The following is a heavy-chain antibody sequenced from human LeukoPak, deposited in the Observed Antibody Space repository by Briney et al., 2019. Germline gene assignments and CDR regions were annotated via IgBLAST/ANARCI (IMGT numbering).Heavy chain of an antibody. D-gene: IGHD1-26*01. CDR3: AREAGATLDY. J-gene: IGHJ4*02. Sequence: SETLSLXCTVSGGSISSYYWSWIRQPPGKGLEWIGYIYYSGSTNYNPSLKSRVTISVDTSKNQFSLKLSSVTAADTAVYYCAREAGATLDYWGQGTLVTVSS. CDR2: IYYSGST. V-gene: IGHV4-59*01. CDR1: GGSISSYY.